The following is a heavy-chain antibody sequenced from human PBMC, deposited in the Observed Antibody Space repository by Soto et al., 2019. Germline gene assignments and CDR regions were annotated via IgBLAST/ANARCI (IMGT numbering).Heavy chain of an antibody. CDR1: GGDFSNYY. J-gene: IGHJ4*02. CDR2: VYYSGST. CDR3: ARGKYSRRWPSDY. Sequence: PSETLSLTCTVSGGDFSNYYWSWIRQPPGKGLEWIGYVYYSGSTNYNPSLESRVTISLDTPKKQFSLRLSSVTAADTAVYYCARGKYSRRWPSDYWGPGTPVTVSS. D-gene: IGHD6-13*01. V-gene: IGHV4-59*01.